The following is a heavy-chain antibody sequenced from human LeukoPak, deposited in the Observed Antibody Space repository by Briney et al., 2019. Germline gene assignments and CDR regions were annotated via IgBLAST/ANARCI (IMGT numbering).Heavy chain of an antibody. CDR2: INPNSGGT. CDR1: GYTFTGYF. D-gene: IGHD2-2*01. V-gene: IGHV1-2*02. Sequence: GASVKVSCKASGYTFTGYFMHWVRQTPGQGLEWMGWINPNSGGTHYAQKFQGRVTMTTDTSITTAYMELNRLRSDDTAVYYCARYRHCSSTNCLSWEFDPWGQGTLVTVSS. CDR3: ARYRHCSSTNCLSWEFDP. J-gene: IGHJ5*02.